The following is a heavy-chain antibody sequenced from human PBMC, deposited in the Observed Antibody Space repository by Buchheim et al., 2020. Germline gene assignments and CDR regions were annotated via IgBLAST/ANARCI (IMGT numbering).Heavy chain of an antibody. J-gene: IGHJ6*02. CDR1: GFTFSDYY. CDR2: ISSSGSTI. CDR3: ARDSKATEYSSSFYGVGYYYYGMDV. Sequence: QVQLVESGGGLVKPGGSLRLSCAASGFTFSDYYMSWIRQAPGKGLEWVSYISSSGSTIYYADSVKGRFTISRDNAKHSLYLQMNSLRAEDTAVYYCARDSKATEYSSSFYGVGYYYYGMDVGGQGTT. V-gene: IGHV3-11*01. D-gene: IGHD6-6*01.